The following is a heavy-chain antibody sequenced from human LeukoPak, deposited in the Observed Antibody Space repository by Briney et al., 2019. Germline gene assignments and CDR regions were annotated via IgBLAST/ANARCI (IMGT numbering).Heavy chain of an antibody. CDR2: IYSGGST. Sequence: GVLRLSCAASGFTVSSNYMSWVRQAPGKGLEWVSVIYSGGSTYYADSVKGRFTISRDNSKNTLYLQMNSLRAEDTAVYYCAREPLANWFDPWGQGTLVTVSS. CDR3: AREPLANWFDP. J-gene: IGHJ5*02. V-gene: IGHV3-53*01. CDR1: GFTVSSNY.